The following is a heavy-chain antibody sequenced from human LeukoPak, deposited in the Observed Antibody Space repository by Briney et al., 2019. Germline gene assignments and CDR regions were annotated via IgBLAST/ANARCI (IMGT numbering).Heavy chain of an antibody. Sequence: PGGSMRLAWAAYGFTFSSYSMNWDRQAPGKGLEWVSYISSSSSTIYYADSVKGRFTISRDNPKNSLYLQMNSLRAEDTAVYCCAREAFGSGSYPYWGQGTLVTVSS. J-gene: IGHJ4*02. D-gene: IGHD3-10*01. V-gene: IGHV3-48*04. CDR2: ISSSSSTI. CDR1: GFTFSSYS. CDR3: AREAFGSGSYPY.